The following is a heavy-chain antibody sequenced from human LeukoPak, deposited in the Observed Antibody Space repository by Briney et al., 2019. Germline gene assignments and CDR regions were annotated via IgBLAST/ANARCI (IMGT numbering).Heavy chain of an antibody. Sequence: ASVKVSCKASGYTFSSYGISWVRQAPGQGLEWMGWISAYNGKTKYAQKLQGRVTMTTETSTSTAYMELRSLRSDDTAVYYCARGALEWLSFDYWGQGTLVTVSS. J-gene: IGHJ4*02. CDR3: ARGALEWLSFDY. CDR2: ISAYNGKT. V-gene: IGHV1-18*01. D-gene: IGHD3-3*01. CDR1: GYTFSSYG.